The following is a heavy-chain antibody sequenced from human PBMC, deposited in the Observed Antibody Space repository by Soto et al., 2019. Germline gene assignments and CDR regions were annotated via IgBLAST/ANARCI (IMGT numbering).Heavy chain of an antibody. V-gene: IGHV1-18*04. CDR2: ISAYNGNT. D-gene: IGHD5-18*01. CDR3: ARDQPNGYSYGYGMDV. Sequence: ASVKVSCKASGYTFTSDGISWVRQAPGQGLEWMGWISAYNGNTNYAQKLQGRVTMTTDTSTSTAYMELRSLRSDDTAVYYCARDQPNGYSYGYGMDVWGQGTTVTVS. J-gene: IGHJ6*02. CDR1: GYTFTSDG.